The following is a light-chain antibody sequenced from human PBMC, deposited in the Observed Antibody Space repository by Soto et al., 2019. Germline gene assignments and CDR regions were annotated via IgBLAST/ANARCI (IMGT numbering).Light chain of an antibody. CDR3: CSYAGSYPVV. V-gene: IGLV2-11*01. CDR1: SSDVGGYNY. J-gene: IGLJ2*01. Sequence: QSVLTQPRSVSGSPGQSVTISCTGTSSDVGGYNYVSWYQQHPGKAPKLMIYDVSKRPSGVPDRFSGSKSGNSASLTISGLQAEDEAYYYCCSYAGSYPVVFGGGTKLTVL. CDR2: DVS.